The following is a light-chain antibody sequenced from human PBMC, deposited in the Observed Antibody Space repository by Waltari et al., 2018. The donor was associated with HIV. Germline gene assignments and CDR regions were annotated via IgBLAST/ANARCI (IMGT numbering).Light chain of an antibody. CDR3: QQTFSPPRR. CDR1: QSIITY. Sequence: DINMTQSPSSLSASVGDRVTITCRASQSIITYLNWYHQSPGKAPTLIIFGASTLHDGVSSRFSGSGSETDFTLSIAGLQREDSGTYFCQQTFSPPRRFGPGT. CDR2: GAS. J-gene: IGKJ2*01. V-gene: IGKV1-39*01.